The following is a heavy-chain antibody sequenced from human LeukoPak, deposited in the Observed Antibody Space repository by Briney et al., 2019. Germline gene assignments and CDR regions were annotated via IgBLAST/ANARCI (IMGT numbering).Heavy chain of an antibody. J-gene: IGHJ5*02. CDR3: ARLGAIRLDP. Sequence: PSETLSLTCAVYGGSFSGYYWSGIRQPPGKGLEWIGEINHSGSTNYNPSLKSRVTISVDTSKNQFSLKLSSVTAADTAVYYYARLGAIRLDPWGQGTPVTVSS. D-gene: IGHD3-16*01. CDR2: INHSGST. V-gene: IGHV4-34*01. CDR1: GGSFSGYY.